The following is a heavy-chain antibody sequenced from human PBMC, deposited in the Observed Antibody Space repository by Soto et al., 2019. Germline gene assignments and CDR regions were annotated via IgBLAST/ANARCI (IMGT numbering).Heavy chain of an antibody. CDR1: GYTFTRYT. D-gene: IGHD2-15*01. V-gene: IGHV1-3*01. Sequence: QVQLVQSGAEVKKPGASVKISCKASGYTFTRYTMNWVRQAPGQRLEWMGWINPDNGNTKSSQKFQDRVIITRDTSASTAYMDRSSLRSEDTAVYYCARGIATGPLDPWGQGTLVTVSS. J-gene: IGHJ5*02. CDR3: ARGIATGPLDP. CDR2: INPDNGNT.